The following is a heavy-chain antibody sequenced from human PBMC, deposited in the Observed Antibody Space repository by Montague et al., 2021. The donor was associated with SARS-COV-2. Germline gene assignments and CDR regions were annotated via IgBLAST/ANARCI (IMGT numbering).Heavy chain of an antibody. CDR3: ACGEITTRGLIYYYGMDF. Sequence: SETLSLTCAVYGGSFSGYYWTWIRQSPRKGLEWIGEINHSGSTNYNPSLKSRVTISVDTSKNQFSLKLSSVTAADTAVYYCACGEITTRGLIYYYGMDFWGQGTTVTVSS. CDR1: GGSFSGYY. V-gene: IGHV4-34*01. D-gene: IGHD4-11*01. CDR2: INHSGST. J-gene: IGHJ6*02.